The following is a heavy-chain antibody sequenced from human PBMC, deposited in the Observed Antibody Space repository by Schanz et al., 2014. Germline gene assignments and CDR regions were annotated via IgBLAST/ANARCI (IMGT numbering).Heavy chain of an antibody. D-gene: IGHD3-22*01. V-gene: IGHV3-66*01. CDR2: IYSGGST. J-gene: IGHJ4*02. CDR3: ARYYETSYYPLYYCDY. Sequence: EVQLVESGGGLVQPGGSLSLSCAASGFTVSSNYMSWVLQAPGKGLEWVSVIYSGGSTYYADSVKGRFTISRDNSKNTLYLQMNSLSAEDTAVYYCARYYETSYYPLYYCDYWGQGTLVTVSS. CDR1: GFTVSSNY.